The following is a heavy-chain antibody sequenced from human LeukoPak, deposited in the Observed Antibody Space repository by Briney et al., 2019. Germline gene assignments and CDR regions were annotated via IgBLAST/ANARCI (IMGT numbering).Heavy chain of an antibody. CDR3: AKVVSWDYYYYMDV. Sequence: GGSLRLSCAASGFTFGSYAMSWVRQAPGKGLEWVSAISGSGGSTYYADSVKGRFTISRDNSKNTLYLQMNSLRAEDTAVYYCAKVVSWDYYYYMDVWGKGTTVTVSS. J-gene: IGHJ6*03. CDR1: GFTFGSYA. CDR2: ISGSGGST. V-gene: IGHV3-23*01. D-gene: IGHD2-8*01.